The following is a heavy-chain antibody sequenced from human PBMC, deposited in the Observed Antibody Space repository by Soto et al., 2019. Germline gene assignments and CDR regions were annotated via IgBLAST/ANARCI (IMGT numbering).Heavy chain of an antibody. CDR1: GYTFTSYY. D-gene: IGHD1-26*01. Sequence: GASVKVSCKASGYTFTSYYMHWVRQAPGQGLEWMGIINPSGGSTSYAQKFQGRVTMTRDTSTSTVYMELSSLRSEDTAVYYCAREPRSSLPSSIVGATPDEPSYYYYGMDVWGQGTTVTVSS. CDR3: AREPRSSLPSSIVGATPDEPSYYYYGMDV. V-gene: IGHV1-46*01. CDR2: INPSGGST. J-gene: IGHJ6*02.